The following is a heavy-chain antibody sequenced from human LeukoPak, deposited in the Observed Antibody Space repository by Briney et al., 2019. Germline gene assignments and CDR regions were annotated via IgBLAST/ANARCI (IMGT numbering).Heavy chain of an antibody. V-gene: IGHV3-23*01. D-gene: IGHD3-3*01. Sequence: GGSLRLTCAASGFTFSSYAMSWVRQAPGKGLEWFSAISVSGGSTYYADSVKGRFTISRDNSKNTLYLQMNSLRAEDTAVYYCAKARSYYDFWSGYSLMYYFDYWGQGTLVTVSS. CDR3: AKARSYYDFWSGYSLMYYFDY. CDR1: GFTFSSYA. J-gene: IGHJ4*02. CDR2: ISVSGGST.